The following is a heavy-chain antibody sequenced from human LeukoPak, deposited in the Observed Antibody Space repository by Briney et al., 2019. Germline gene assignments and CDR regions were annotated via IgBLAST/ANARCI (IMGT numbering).Heavy chain of an antibody. D-gene: IGHD5-18*01. Sequence: GSLRLSCAASGFTFSSYGMHWVRQAPGKGLEWVAVIWYDGSNKYYADSVKGRFTISRDNSKNTLYLQMNSLRAEDTAVYYCARDLHKYSYGDGYYFDYWGQGTLVTVSS. J-gene: IGHJ4*02. V-gene: IGHV3-33*01. CDR3: ARDLHKYSYGDGYYFDY. CDR2: IWYDGSNK. CDR1: GFTFSSYG.